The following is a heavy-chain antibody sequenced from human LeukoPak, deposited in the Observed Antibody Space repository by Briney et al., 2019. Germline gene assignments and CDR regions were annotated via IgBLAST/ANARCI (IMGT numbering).Heavy chain of an antibody. CDR1: GGSFNNYY. CDR3: ARGPEDYFGSGSYYMLDY. D-gene: IGHD3-10*01. J-gene: IGHJ4*02. Sequence: SETLSLTCAVYGGSFNNYYWSWIRQLPGKGLEWIGEINHSGSTNYNPSLKSRVTVSVDTSKNQFSLKLSSVTAADTAVYYCARGPEDYFGSGSYYMLDYWGQGTLVAVPS. CDR2: INHSGST. V-gene: IGHV4-34*01.